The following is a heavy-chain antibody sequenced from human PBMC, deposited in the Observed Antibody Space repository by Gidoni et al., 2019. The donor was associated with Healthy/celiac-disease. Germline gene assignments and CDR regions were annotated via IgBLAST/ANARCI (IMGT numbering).Heavy chain of an antibody. J-gene: IGHJ6*02. CDR2: IKSKTDGGTT. Sequence: EVQLVESGGGLVKPGGSLRLSCAASGFTFRNAWMNWVRQAPGKGLEWVGRIKSKTDGGTTDYAAPVKGRFTISRDDSKNTLYLQMNSLKTEDTAVYYCTTDSLGARHKTYYYYGMDVWGQGTTVTVSS. CDR1: GFTFRNAW. D-gene: IGHD1-26*01. CDR3: TTDSLGARHKTYYYYGMDV. V-gene: IGHV3-15*07.